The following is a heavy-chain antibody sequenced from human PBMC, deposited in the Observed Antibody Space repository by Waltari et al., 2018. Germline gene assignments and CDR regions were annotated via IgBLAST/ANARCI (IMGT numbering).Heavy chain of an antibody. Sequence: QVQLVQSGAEVKKPGASVKVSCKASGYTFSNYAIYWVRQAPGQRLEWIGGNNAGKGNTKYSTKFQGRVTMRRDTSASTAYMELSSLRSEDTAVYYCARGVIYGSGSGWFDPWGQGTLVTVSS. D-gene: IGHD3-10*01. J-gene: IGHJ5*02. V-gene: IGHV1-3*01. CDR1: GYTFSNYA. CDR2: NNAGKGNT. CDR3: ARGVIYGSGSGWFDP.